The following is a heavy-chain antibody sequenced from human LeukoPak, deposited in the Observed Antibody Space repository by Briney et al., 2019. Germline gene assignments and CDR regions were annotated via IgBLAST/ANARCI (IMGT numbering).Heavy chain of an antibody. CDR3: AQDYYGSGSSLDY. CDR2: INPNSGGT. D-gene: IGHD3-10*01. V-gene: IGHV1-2*02. Sequence: ASVKVSCKASGYTFTGYYIHWVRQAPGQGLEWMGWINPNSGGTNYAQKFQGRVTMTRDTSISTAYMELSRLRSDDTAVYYCAQDYYGSGSSLDYWGQGTLVTVSS. J-gene: IGHJ4*02. CDR1: GYTFTGYY.